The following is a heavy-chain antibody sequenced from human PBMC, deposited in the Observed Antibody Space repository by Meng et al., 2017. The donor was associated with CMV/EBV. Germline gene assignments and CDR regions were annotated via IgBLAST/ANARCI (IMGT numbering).Heavy chain of an antibody. J-gene: IGHJ5*02. D-gene: IGHD2-2*01. CDR3: ARDLMNCSSTSCANWFDP. CDR1: GGSISSYY. CDR2: IYTSGST. Sequence: QVQLQESRPGLVKPSATLSLTCTVSGGSISSYYWSWIRQPAGKGLEWIGRIYTSGSTNYNPSLKSRVTMSVDTSKNQFSLKLSSVTAADTAVYYCARDLMNCSSTSCANWFDPWGQGTLVTVS. V-gene: IGHV4-4*07.